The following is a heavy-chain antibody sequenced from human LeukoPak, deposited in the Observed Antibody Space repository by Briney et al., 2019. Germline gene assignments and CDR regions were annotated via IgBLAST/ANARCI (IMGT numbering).Heavy chain of an antibody. Sequence: SETLSLTCTVSGYSISSGYYWGWIRQPPGKGLEWIGSIYHSGSTYYNPSLKSRVTISVDTSKNQFSLKLSSVTAADTAVYYCRCTSHRDYFDYWGQGTLVTVSS. CDR3: RCTSHRDYFDY. CDR1: GYSISSGYY. D-gene: IGHD2-2*01. CDR2: IYHSGST. V-gene: IGHV4-38-2*02. J-gene: IGHJ4*02.